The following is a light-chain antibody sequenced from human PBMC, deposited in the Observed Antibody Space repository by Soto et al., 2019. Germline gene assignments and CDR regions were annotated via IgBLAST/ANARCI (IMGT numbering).Light chain of an antibody. V-gene: IGKV1-12*01. CDR1: EDIRSW. CDR3: QQANNFPPWM. CDR2: AAS. Sequence: EIQLTQSPSSLSASVGDSVTITCRASEDIRSWLGWYQQKPGEAPKLLIFAASSLQSGVPSRFTGSGFGTHFTLTSTDLQPEDFATYYCQQANNFPPWMFGQGTKVEVK. J-gene: IGKJ1*01.